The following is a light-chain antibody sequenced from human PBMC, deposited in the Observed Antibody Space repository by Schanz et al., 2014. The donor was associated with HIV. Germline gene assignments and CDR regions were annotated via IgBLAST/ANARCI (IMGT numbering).Light chain of an antibody. CDR2: GAS. Sequence: ETVLTQSPGSLSLSPGERATLSCRASQSVSSNLAWYQQKPGQAPRLLIYGASSRATGIPDRFTGSGSGTDFTLTISRLEPEDFAMYYCQQYGSSPPWTFGQGTKVEIK. CDR1: QSVSSN. V-gene: IGKV3-20*01. CDR3: QQYGSSPPWT. J-gene: IGKJ1*01.